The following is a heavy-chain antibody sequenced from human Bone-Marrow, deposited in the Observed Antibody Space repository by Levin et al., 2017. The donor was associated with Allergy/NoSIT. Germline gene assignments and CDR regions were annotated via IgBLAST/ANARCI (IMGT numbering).Heavy chain of an antibody. CDR3: ARIRNGYSLGDVSDS. D-gene: IGHD2-15*01. J-gene: IGHJ3*01. CDR2: ISATASHK. Sequence: GGSLRLSCAASGFTFSNYEMSWVRQAPGKGLEWVSYISATASHKYYADSVKGRFTVSRDNVKSSMYLELNALRVEDTAVYYCARIRNGYSLGDVSDSWGHGTMVIVSS. CDR1: GFTFSNYE. V-gene: IGHV3-48*03.